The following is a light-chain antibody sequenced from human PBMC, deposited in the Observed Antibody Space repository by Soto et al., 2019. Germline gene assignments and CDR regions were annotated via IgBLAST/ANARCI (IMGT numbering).Light chain of an antibody. Sequence: DIQMTQSPSTLSGSVGDRVTITCRASQTISSWLAWYQQKPGKAPKLLIYKASTLKSGVPSRFSGSGSGTEFTLTISSLQADDFATYYCQHYNSYSEGFGQGPKVELK. J-gene: IGKJ1*01. V-gene: IGKV1-5*03. CDR1: QTISSW. CDR2: KAS. CDR3: QHYNSYSEG.